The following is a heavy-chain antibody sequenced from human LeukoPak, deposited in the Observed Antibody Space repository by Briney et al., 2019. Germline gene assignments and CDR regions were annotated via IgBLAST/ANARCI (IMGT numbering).Heavy chain of an antibody. CDR1: GITVSSNC. V-gene: IGHV3-66*01. CDR2: IYSGGTT. CDR3: ARIGPNYYYYAVDV. J-gene: IGHJ6*02. Sequence: PGGSLRLSCAASGITVSSNCMSWVRQAPGKGLEWVSVIYSGGTTYYADSVKGRFTISRDNSKNSLYLQMNSLRDEDTAVYYCARIGPNYYYYAVDVWGHGTTVTVSS.